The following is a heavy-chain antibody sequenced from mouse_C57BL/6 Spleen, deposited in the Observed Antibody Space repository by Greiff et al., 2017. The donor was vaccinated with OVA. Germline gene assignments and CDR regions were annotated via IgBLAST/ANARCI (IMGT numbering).Heavy chain of an antibody. J-gene: IGHJ3*01. D-gene: IGHD2-3*01. V-gene: IGHV1-15*01. CDR1: GYTFTDYE. CDR3: TRYGYYPSY. Sequence: VKLVASGAELVRPGASVTLSCKASGYTFTDYEMHWVKQTPVHGLEWIGAIDPETGGTAYNQKFKGKAILTADKSSSTAYMELRSLTSEDSAVYYCTRYGYYPSYWGQGTLVTVSA. CDR2: IDPETGGT.